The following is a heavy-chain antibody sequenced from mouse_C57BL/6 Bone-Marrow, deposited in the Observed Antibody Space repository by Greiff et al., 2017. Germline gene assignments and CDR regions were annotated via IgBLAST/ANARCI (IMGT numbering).Heavy chain of an antibody. Sequence: VQLQQSGAELARPGVSVKLSCKASGYTFTSYGISWVKQRTGQGLEWIGEIYPRSGNTYYNEKFKGKATLTADKSSSTAYMELRSLTSEDSAVYFCARTPYYYGSSHWYFDVWGTGTTVTVSS. CDR3: ARTPYYYGSSHWYFDV. V-gene: IGHV1-81*01. CDR1: GYTFTSYG. CDR2: IYPRSGNT. D-gene: IGHD1-1*01. J-gene: IGHJ1*03.